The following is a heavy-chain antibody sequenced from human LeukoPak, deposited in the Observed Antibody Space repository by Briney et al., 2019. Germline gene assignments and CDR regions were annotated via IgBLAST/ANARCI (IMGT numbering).Heavy chain of an antibody. V-gene: IGHV3-30*03. CDR2: ISYDGNNK. Sequence: PGGSLRLSCAASGFTFSRYGMHWVRQAPGKGLEWVAVISYDGNNKYYADSVKGRFTISRDNSENTLYLQLSSLRAEDTAVYYCARDPQQVSTSLPVYWGQGTVVTVSS. J-gene: IGHJ4*02. CDR1: GFTFSRYG. D-gene: IGHD5/OR15-5a*01. CDR3: ARDPQQVSTSLPVY.